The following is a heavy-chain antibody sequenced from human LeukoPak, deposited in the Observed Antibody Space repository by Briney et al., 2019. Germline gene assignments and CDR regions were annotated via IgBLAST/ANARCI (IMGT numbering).Heavy chain of an antibody. Sequence: GGSLRLSCAASGFTFSSYAMSWVRQAPGKGLEWVSGISGSGGSTHYADSVKGRFTISRDNSKNTVYLQMDSLRAEDTAIYYCVKGGNGYCTNGICSPRVVAAIDYWGQGALVTVSS. J-gene: IGHJ4*02. CDR1: GFTFSSYA. CDR3: VKGGNGYCTNGICSPRVVAAIDY. V-gene: IGHV3-23*01. D-gene: IGHD2-8*01. CDR2: ISGSGGST.